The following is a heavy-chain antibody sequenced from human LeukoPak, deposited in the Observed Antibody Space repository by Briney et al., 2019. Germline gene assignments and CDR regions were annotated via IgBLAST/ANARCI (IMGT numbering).Heavy chain of an antibody. V-gene: IGHV3-11*04. CDR1: GFTFSDYF. Sequence: GGSLRLSCSGSGFTFSDYFMNWIRQAPGKGLEWIAYISSSGGNIKYADSVQGRFTISMDNAKKSLYLQMNSLRAEDTAVYYCARDRAEDDSSGYIHRDFDFWGQGTLVIVSS. CDR3: ARDRAEDDSSGYIHRDFDF. D-gene: IGHD3-22*01. J-gene: IGHJ4*02. CDR2: ISSSGGNI.